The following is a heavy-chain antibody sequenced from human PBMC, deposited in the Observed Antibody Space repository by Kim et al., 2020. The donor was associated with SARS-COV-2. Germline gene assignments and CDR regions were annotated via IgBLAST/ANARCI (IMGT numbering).Heavy chain of an antibody. CDR2: IDPSESYT. CDR1: GFSFTGHW. CDR3: ARQYRDGYTYYFDY. D-gene: IGHD5-12*01. Sequence: GESLKISYAVSGFSFTGHWITWVRRLPGKGLEWMARIDPSESYTNYNPSFQGHVVLSADKSISTAYLQWSSLKASDTAIYFCARQYRDGYTYYFDYWGQG. J-gene: IGHJ4*02. V-gene: IGHV5-10-1*01.